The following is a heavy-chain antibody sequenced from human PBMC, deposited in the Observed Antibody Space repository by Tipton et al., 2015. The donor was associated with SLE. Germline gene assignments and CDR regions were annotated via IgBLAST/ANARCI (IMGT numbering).Heavy chain of an antibody. CDR1: GFTFSTYV. J-gene: IGHJ4*02. D-gene: IGHD3-22*01. V-gene: IGHV3-30*04. Sequence: SLRLSCAASGFTFSTYVMHWVRQAPGRGLEWVALISFDGSNTYYADSMKGRFTISRDNSKNTLYLQMNSLRADDTAVYFCASPYGGDYYDSSGYHLWGQGTLVTVSS. CDR3: ASPYGGDYYDSSGYHL. CDR2: ISFDGSNT.